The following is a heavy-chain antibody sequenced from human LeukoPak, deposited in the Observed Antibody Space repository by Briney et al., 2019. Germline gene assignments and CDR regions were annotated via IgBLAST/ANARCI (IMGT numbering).Heavy chain of an antibody. CDR2: INHSGST. D-gene: IGHD5-24*01. V-gene: IGHV4-34*01. J-gene: IGHJ4*02. CDR3: ARGITRDGYPNDY. CDR1: GGSFSGYY. Sequence: SETLSLTCAVYGGSFSGYYWSWIRQPPGKGLEWIGEINHSGSTNYNPSLKSRVTISLDTSKNQFSLKLSSVTAADTAVYYCARGITRDGYPNDYWGQGTLVTVSS.